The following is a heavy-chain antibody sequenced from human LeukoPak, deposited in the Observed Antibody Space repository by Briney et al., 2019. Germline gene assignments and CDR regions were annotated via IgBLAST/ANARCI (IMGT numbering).Heavy chain of an antibody. CDR3: ARGAGGNDDY. J-gene: IGHJ4*02. V-gene: IGHV4-59*02. CDR2: VYYSGST. D-gene: IGHD4-23*01. CDR1: GGSVSGYY. Sequence: SETLSLTCVVSGGSVSGYYWGWIRQPPGRGLEWIGYVYYSGSTNYNPSFKSRITISVDTSRNQFSLQLSSVTAADTAVYYCARGAGGNDDYWGQGTLVTVSS.